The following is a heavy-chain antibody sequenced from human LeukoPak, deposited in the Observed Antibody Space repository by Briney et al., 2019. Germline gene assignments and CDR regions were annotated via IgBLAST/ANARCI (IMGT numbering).Heavy chain of an antibody. CDR1: GFTFSTYA. J-gene: IGHJ6*02. CDR3: TKGAGLVVLTPYGMDF. V-gene: IGHV3-23*01. Sequence: SGGSLRLSCAASGFTFSTYAMSWVRQAPGKGLEWVSSISSGGGDTYYADSVKGRFTVSRDNSKNTLSLQMNSLRGEDTAVYYRTKGAGLVVLTPYGMDFWGPGTTVTVSS. D-gene: IGHD3-22*01. CDR2: ISSGGGDT.